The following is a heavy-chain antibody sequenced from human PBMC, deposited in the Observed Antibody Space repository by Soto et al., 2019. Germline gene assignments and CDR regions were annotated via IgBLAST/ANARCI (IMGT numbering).Heavy chain of an antibody. CDR2: IKSYTNGGTT. Sequence: GGSLRLSCAASGFTFSNAWMSWVRQAPGKGLEWVGRIKSYTNGGTTDYAAPVKGGFAISRDDSKNTLYLQMNSLKTEDAGVYYCTTDDPINKYWGQGTLVTVSS. V-gene: IGHV3-15*01. J-gene: IGHJ4*02. CDR3: TTDDPINKY. CDR1: GFTFSNAW.